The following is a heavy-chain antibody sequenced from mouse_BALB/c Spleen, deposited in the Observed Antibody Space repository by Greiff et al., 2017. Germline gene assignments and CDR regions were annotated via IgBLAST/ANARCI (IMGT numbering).Heavy chain of an antibody. Sequence: DVQLQESGPGLVKPSQSLSLTCTVTGYSITSDYAWNWIRQFPGNKLEWMGYISYSGSTSYNPSLKSRISITRDTSKNQFFLQLNSVTTEDTATYYCARYYRYDDVWGAGTTVTVSS. CDR2: ISYSGST. J-gene: IGHJ1*01. D-gene: IGHD2-12*01. CDR3: ARYYRYDDV. CDR1: GYSITSDYA. V-gene: IGHV3-2*02.